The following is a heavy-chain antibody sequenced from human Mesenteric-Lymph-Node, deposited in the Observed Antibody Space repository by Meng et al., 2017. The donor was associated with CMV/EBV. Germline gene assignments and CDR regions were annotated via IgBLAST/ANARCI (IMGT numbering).Heavy chain of an antibody. J-gene: IGHJ4*02. V-gene: IGHV3-21*01. CDR2: ISSSSSYI. D-gene: IGHD1-26*01. CDR3: AKMGATGVYFDY. CDR1: GFTFSSYS. Sequence: GESLKISCAASGFTFSSYSMNWVRQAPGKGLEWVSSISSSSSYIYYADSVKGRFTISRDNAKNSLYLQMNSLRAEDTAVYYCAKMGATGVYFDYWGQGTLVTVSS.